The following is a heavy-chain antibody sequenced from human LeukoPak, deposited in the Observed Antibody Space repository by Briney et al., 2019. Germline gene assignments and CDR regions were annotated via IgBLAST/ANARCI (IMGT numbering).Heavy chain of an antibody. CDR1: GYTFTSYD. D-gene: IGHD3-3*01. J-gene: IGHJ4*02. CDR2: MNPNSGNT. V-gene: IGHV1-8*01. CDR3: ARGVPIFGVVIIYYFDY. Sequence: GASVKVSCKASGYTFTSYDINWVRQATGQGLEWMGWMNPNSGNTGYAQKFQGRVTMTRNTSISTAYMELSSLRSEDTAVYYCARGVPIFGVVIIYYFDYWGQGTLVTVSS.